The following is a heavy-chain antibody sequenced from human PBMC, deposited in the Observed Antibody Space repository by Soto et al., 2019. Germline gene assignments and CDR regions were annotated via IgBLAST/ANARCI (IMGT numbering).Heavy chain of an antibody. CDR1: GVTFSSYS. J-gene: IGHJ5*02. Sequence: PGGPLRLSCAASGVTFSSYSMNWVRQAPGKGLEWVSSISSSSSYIYYADSVKGRFTISRDNAKNSLYLQMNSLRAEDTAVYYCAIISSGYYDFWSGLSGDLTFDPWGQGTLVTVSS. CDR3: AIISSGYYDFWSGLSGDLTFDP. D-gene: IGHD3-3*01. V-gene: IGHV3-21*01. CDR2: ISSSSSYI.